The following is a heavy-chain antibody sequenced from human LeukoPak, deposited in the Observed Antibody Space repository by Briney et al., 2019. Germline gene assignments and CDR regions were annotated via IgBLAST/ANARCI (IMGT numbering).Heavy chain of an antibody. D-gene: IGHD1-20*01. Sequence: SVKVSCKASGGTFSSYAISWVRQAPGQGLEWMGRIVPIFGTANYAQKFQGRVTITTDESTSTAYMELSSLRSEDTAVYYCARVQYNWNDAWFDPWGQGTLVTVSS. J-gene: IGHJ5*02. CDR2: IVPIFGTA. CDR1: GGTFSSYA. V-gene: IGHV1-69*05. CDR3: ARVQYNWNDAWFDP.